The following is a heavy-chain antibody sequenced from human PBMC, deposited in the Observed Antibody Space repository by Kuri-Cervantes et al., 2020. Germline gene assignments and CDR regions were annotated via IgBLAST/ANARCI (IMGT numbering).Heavy chain of an antibody. V-gene: IGHV4-59*08. Sequence: SETLSLTCNVSGGSMSSYYWSWIRQHPGKGLEWIGYIYYSGSIYYNPSLKSRLTISIDTSKNQFSLKLSSVTAADTAVYYCASALRSDAFDTWGQGTKVTVSS. J-gene: IGHJ3*02. CDR2: IYYSGSI. CDR1: GGSMSSYY. D-gene: IGHD6-25*01. CDR3: ASALRSDAFDT.